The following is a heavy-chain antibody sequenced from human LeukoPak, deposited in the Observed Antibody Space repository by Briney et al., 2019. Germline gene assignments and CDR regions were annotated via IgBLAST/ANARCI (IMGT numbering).Heavy chain of an antibody. CDR2: MNPNSGNT. CDR3: ARGPPYCSSTSCRKTKSYGMDV. Sequence: GASVKVSCKASGYTFTSYDINWARQATGQGLEWMGWMNPNSGNTGYAQKFQGKVTMTRNTSISTAYMELSSLRSEDTAVYYCARGPPYCSSTSCRKTKSYGMDVWGQGTTVTVSS. V-gene: IGHV1-8*01. D-gene: IGHD2-2*01. CDR1: GYTFTSYD. J-gene: IGHJ6*02.